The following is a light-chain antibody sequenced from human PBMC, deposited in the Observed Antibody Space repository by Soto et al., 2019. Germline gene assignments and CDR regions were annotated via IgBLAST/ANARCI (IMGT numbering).Light chain of an antibody. V-gene: IGKV3D-7*01. CDR1: QSVSSSY. Sequence: EILMTQSPATLSVSPGERATLSCRSSQSVSSSYLSWYQQKPGQAPRLLIYGASTRATGITARFSGSGSGTDFTLTISSLQPEDFATYYCQQSYSTPVTFGQGTEVEIK. CDR3: QQSYSTPVT. CDR2: GAS. J-gene: IGKJ1*01.